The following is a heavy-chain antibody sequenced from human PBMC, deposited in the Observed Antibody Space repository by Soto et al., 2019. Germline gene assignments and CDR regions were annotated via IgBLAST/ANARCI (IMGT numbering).Heavy chain of an antibody. CDR2: ISRNSSSI. CDR1: GFTFSSYS. CDR3: AKDGGAVAASRRAFDI. Sequence: GSLRLSCEDSGFTFSSYSMKWVRQAPGKGLEWVSDISRNSSSICYADSVKGRFTISRDNAKNSLYLQMNSLRAEDTALYYCAKDGGAVAASRRAFDIWGQGTMVTVSS. V-gene: IGHV3-48*04. D-gene: IGHD6-19*01. J-gene: IGHJ3*02.